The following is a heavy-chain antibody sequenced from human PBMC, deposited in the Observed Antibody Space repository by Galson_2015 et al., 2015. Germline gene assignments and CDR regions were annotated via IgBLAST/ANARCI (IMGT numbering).Heavy chain of an antibody. V-gene: IGHV1-18*01. CDR1: GYTFTNYG. CDR3: ARDPGSGSLSVWDY. D-gene: IGHD1-26*01. Sequence: SVKVSCKASGYTFTNYGIAWVRQAPGQGPEWMGWISASNGNTNYAQKLQGRVTMTTDTSTSTAYMELRSLRSDDTAVYFCARDPGSGSLSVWDYWGQGTLVTVSS. J-gene: IGHJ4*02. CDR2: ISASNGNT.